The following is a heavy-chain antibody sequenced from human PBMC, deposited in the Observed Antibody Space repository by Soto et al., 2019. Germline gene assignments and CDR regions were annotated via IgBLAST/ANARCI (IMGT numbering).Heavy chain of an antibody. CDR1: GFTFTNYA. D-gene: IGHD2-15*01. J-gene: IGHJ6*02. V-gene: IGHV3-23*01. CDR2: ISGSGEST. CDR3: AKDFGDIVVVVLAPYGMDV. Sequence: PGVSLRLSCAASGFTFTNYAMNWVRQAPGKGLEWVSVISGSGESTYYADSVKGRFTISRDNSKNTLYLQMNSLRAEDTAVYFCAKDFGDIVVVVLAPYGMDVWGLGTTVTVSS.